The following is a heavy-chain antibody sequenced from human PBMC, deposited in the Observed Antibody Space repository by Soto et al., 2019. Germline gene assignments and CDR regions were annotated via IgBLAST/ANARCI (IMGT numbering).Heavy chain of an antibody. CDR2: ISGSGVNT. Sequence: PGGSLRLSCAASGFIFSNYAMSWVRQAPGKGPEWVSSISGSGVNTFYADSVKGRFTISRDNSKNMLYLQMSSLRAEDMALYYCAKDFLPDWGQVYYYGMDVWGQGTTVTVSS. CDR1: GFIFSNYA. J-gene: IGHJ6*02. CDR3: AKDFLPDWGQVYYYGMDV. D-gene: IGHD7-27*01. V-gene: IGHV3-23*01.